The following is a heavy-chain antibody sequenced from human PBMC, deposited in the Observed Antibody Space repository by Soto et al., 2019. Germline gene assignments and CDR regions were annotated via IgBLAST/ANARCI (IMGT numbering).Heavy chain of an antibody. J-gene: IGHJ4*02. Sequence: GGSLRLSCAASGFTFSDSYMIWIRQAPGKGLEWVSYISGGLSYINYADSVKGRFTISRDNAKNSLYLQMNSLRVEDTAVYYCATGEKMAAAVDYWGQGTQVTVSS. CDR2: ISGGLSYI. CDR3: ATGEKMAAAVDY. D-gene: IGHD2-15*01. CDR1: GFTFSDSY. V-gene: IGHV3-11*06.